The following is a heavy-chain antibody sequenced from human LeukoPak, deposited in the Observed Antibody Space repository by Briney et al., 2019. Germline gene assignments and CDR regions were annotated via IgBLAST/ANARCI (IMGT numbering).Heavy chain of an antibody. V-gene: IGHV3-21*01. CDR2: IDTSGSYI. Sequence: GGSLRLSCTASGFTFSNYGLNWVRQAPGKGLEWVSFIDTSGSYIYYGDSVKGRVTISRDNAKNSLYLQMNGLRSEDTAVYYCARGRSITLLRGVAMSDGFDVWGQGAMVTVSS. J-gene: IGHJ3*01. CDR3: ARGRSITLLRGVAMSDGFDV. CDR1: GFTFSNYG. D-gene: IGHD3-10*01.